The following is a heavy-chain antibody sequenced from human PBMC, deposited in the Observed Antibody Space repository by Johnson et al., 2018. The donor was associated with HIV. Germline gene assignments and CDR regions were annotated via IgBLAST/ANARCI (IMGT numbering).Heavy chain of an antibody. Sequence: QVQLVESGGGVVQPGRYLRLSCAASGFTFSSYGMHWVRQAPGKGLEWVAGIWYDGSNKYYADSVKGRFTISRDNSKNTLYLQLNSLRAEDTAVYYCAREVKRYAFDIWGQGTMVTVSS. J-gene: IGHJ3*02. CDR1: GFTFSSYG. CDR3: AREVKRYAFDI. CDR2: IWYDGSNK. V-gene: IGHV3-33*01.